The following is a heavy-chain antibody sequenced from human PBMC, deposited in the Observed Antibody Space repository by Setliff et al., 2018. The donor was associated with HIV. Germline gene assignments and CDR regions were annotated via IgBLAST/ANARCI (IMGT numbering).Heavy chain of an antibody. V-gene: IGHV1-18*04. J-gene: IGHJ6*02. CDR2: ISTYNDYT. CDR1: GYTFNDNY. D-gene: IGHD3-10*01. CDR3: ARGGYYSGSGMNYHYYGLDV. Sequence: ASVKVSCKASGYTFNDNYIHWVRQAPGQGLEWMGWISTYNDYTNYEQSLQGRVRMTTDTSTRTAYMDLRSLRSNDTAVYYCARGGYYSGSGMNYHYYGLDVWGQGTTVTVSS.